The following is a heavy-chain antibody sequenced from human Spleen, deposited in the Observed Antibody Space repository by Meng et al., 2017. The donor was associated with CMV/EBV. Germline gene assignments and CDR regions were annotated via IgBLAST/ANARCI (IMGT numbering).Heavy chain of an antibody. V-gene: IGHV1-2*02. CDR2: MNSNSGGT. D-gene: IGHD3-16*01. Sequence: SCNASGYTFTAYYMHWVRQAPGQGLECMGWMNSNSGGTNYAQKFQGRVTMTRDTSISTAYMELSRLRFDDTAVYYCARDVGGDWDYWGQGTLVTVSS. CDR1: GYTFTAYY. CDR3: ARDVGGDWDY. J-gene: IGHJ4*02.